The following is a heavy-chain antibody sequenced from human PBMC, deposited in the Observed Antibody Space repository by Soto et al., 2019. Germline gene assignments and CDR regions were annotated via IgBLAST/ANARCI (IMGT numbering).Heavy chain of an antibody. D-gene: IGHD5-12*01. CDR1: GYSFSTYV. J-gene: IGHJ4*02. V-gene: IGHV1-3*01. Sequence: ASVKVSCKASGYSFSTYVFHWVRQAPGQGLEWMGWINADNGNTKSSQKFQGRVTMTRDTSTSTVYMELNSLRSEDTAVFFCARDAQIGHGYSVYHTYWGQGTLVTVSS. CDR2: INADNGNT. CDR3: ARDAQIGHGYSVYHTY.